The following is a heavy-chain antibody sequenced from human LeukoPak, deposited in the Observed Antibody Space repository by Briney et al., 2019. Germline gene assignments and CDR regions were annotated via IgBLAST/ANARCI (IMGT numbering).Heavy chain of an antibody. D-gene: IGHD6-13*01. CDR3: ARVSTAVSLAIDS. CDR2: ISSSISYI. J-gene: IGHJ4*02. CDR1: GFTFSSYS. Sequence: GGSLRLSCAASGFTFSSYSMNWVRQAPGKGLEWVSSISSSISYIYYADSVKGRFTISRDNAKNSLHLQMNSLRAEDTAVYYCARVSTAVSLAIDSWGQGTLVTVST. V-gene: IGHV3-21*01.